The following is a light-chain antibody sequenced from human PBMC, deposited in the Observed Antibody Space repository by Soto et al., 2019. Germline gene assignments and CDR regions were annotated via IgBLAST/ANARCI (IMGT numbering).Light chain of an antibody. V-gene: IGLV1-44*01. CDR1: SSNIRSNA. CDR3: AVWDDSLNGPL. CDR2: SNN. Sequence: QSVLTQPPSASGTPGQRVTIPCSGSSSNIRSNAVSWYQQLPGTAPKLLIYSNNQRPSGVPDRFSGSKSGTSASLAVSGLQSEDEADYYCAVWDDSLNGPLFGGGTKLTVL. J-gene: IGLJ3*02.